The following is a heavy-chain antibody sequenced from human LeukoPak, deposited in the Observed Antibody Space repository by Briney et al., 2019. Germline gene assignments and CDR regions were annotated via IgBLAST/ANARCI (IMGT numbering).Heavy chain of an antibody. CDR1: GFTFSSYA. V-gene: IGHV3-30*04. CDR2: ISYDGSNK. Sequence: PGGSLRLSCAASGFTFSSYAMHWVRQAPGKGLEWVAVISYDGSNKYYADSVKGRFTISRDNSKNTLYLQMNSLRAEDTAVYYCARDAVVLSPDYYYYMDVWEKGCTVTVSS. CDR3: ARDAVVLSPDYYYYMDV. J-gene: IGHJ6*03. D-gene: IGHD2-8*02.